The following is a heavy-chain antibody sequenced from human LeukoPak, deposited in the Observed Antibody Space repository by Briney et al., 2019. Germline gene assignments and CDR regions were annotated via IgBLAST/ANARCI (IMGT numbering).Heavy chain of an antibody. Sequence: SETLSLTCTVSGGSISSSSYCWGWIRQPPGKGLEWIGSIYYSGSTYYNPSLKSRVTISVDTSKNQFSLKLSSVTAADTAVYYCARDRGDEAFDIWGQGTMVTVSS. J-gene: IGHJ3*02. CDR2: IYYSGST. CDR1: GGSISSSSYC. V-gene: IGHV4-39*07. CDR3: ARDRGDEAFDI.